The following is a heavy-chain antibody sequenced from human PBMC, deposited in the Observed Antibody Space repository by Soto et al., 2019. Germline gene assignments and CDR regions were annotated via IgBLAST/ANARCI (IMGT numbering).Heavy chain of an antibody. D-gene: IGHD2-15*01. CDR1: GGTSSSYA. Sequence: SVKVSCKASGGTSSSYAISWVRQAPGQGLEWMGGIIPIFGTANYAQKFQGRVTITADKSTSTAYMELSSLRSEDTAVYYCARASRYCSGGSCYSGDYYYYGMDVWGQGTTVTVSS. CDR3: ARASRYCSGGSCYSGDYYYYGMDV. CDR2: IIPIFGTA. V-gene: IGHV1-69*06. J-gene: IGHJ6*02.